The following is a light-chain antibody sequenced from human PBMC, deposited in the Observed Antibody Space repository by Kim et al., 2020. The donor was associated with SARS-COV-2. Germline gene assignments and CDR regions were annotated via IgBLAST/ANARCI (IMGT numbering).Light chain of an antibody. CDR1: RSNIGRNT. Sequence: GQRVTISCSGSRSNIGRNTVKWYQQHPGTAPKLLIYSDNQRPSGVPDRFSGSKSGTSASLAISGLQSEDEADYYCAAWDDSLIGYVFGIGTKVTVL. CDR3: AAWDDSLIGYV. J-gene: IGLJ1*01. V-gene: IGLV1-44*01. CDR2: SDN.